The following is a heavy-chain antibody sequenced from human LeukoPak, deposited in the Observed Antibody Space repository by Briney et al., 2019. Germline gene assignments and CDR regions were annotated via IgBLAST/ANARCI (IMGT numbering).Heavy chain of an antibody. V-gene: IGHV3-30*04. D-gene: IGHD1-1*01. CDR2: FSYDGKHI. J-gene: IGHJ4*02. CDR1: GFTFHTYN. Sequence: HSGGSLRLSCEASGFTFHTYNMFWVRQAPAKRLDSVAVFSYDGKHIDYAASVQGRFIISRDITRNTLHLDMSNLRDEDTAVYYCARDRVQIWHHVGTVDVWGQGALVTVSS. CDR3: ARDRVQIWHHVGTVDV.